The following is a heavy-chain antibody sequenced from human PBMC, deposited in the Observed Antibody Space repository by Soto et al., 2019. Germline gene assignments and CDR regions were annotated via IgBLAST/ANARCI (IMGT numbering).Heavy chain of an antibody. V-gene: IGHV3-48*01. CDR2: ISGRSNTI. J-gene: IGHJ4*02. CDR1: GFTFSDYN. Sequence: EVHLVESGGGLVQPGGPLRLSCVASGFTFSDYNMNWVRQAPGKGLEWVSFISGRSNTIYYADSVKGRFTISRDNAKSALYLLMNSLRAEDTAVYYCTREGDGSGFFSDFWGQGALVTVSS. CDR3: TREGDGSGFFSDF. D-gene: IGHD3-22*01.